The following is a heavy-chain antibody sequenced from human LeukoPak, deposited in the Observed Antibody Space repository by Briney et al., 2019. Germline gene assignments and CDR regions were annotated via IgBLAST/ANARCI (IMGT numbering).Heavy chain of an antibody. CDR1: GDSLSSYS. CDR2: IFNSGST. Sequence: SEPLSLTCTVSGDSLSSYSWSWIRQPPGEGVEWIGYIFNSGSTTYNPPLEGRVTISLDTSKNQFSLRLSSVTAADSAVYYCASDYTSRSYRFDYWGQGTLVTVSS. CDR3: ASDYTSRSYRFDY. J-gene: IGHJ4*02. V-gene: IGHV4-59*01. D-gene: IGHD3-10*01.